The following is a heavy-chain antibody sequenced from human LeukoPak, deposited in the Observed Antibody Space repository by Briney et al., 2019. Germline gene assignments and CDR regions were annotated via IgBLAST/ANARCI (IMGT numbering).Heavy chain of an antibody. CDR3: AKGQGYNYGDSIDY. Sequence: GGSLRLSCAASGFTFNNYAMTWVRQAPGKGLEWVSVINGGGSSYYADSVKGRYTVSRDNSKNTLYLQMNSLRDEDTAIYYCAKGQGYNYGDSIDYWGQGTLVTVSS. CDR1: GFTFNNYA. D-gene: IGHD5-18*01. CDR2: INGGGSS. V-gene: IGHV3-23*01. J-gene: IGHJ4*02.